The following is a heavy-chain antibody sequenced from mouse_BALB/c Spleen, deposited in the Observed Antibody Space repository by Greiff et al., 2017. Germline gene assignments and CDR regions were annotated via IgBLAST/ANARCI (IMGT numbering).Heavy chain of an antibody. CDR1: GYTFTNYW. V-gene: IGHV1-63*02. CDR2: IYPGGGYT. J-gene: IGHJ3*01. CDR3: ARWGTATAWFAY. D-gene: IGHD1-2*01. Sequence: VQLQQSGAELVRPGTSVKISCKASGYTFTNYWLGWVKQRPGHGLEWIGDIYPGGGYTNYNEKFKGKATLTAATSSSTAYMQLSSLTSEDSAVYFCARWGTATAWFAYWGQGTLVTVSA.